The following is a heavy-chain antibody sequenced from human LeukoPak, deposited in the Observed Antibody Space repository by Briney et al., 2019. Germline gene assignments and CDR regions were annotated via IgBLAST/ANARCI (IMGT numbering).Heavy chain of an antibody. CDR1: GYSISSGYY. J-gene: IGHJ4*02. CDR3: ARAKKVVPAAILDY. CDR2: IYHSGST. D-gene: IGHD2-2*02. V-gene: IGHV4-38-2*02. Sequence: PSETLSLTCTVSGYSISSGYYWGWIRQPPGKGLEWIGSIYHSGSTYYNPSLKSRVTISVDTSKNQFSLKLSSVTAADTAVYYCARAKKVVPAAILDYWGQGTLVTVSS.